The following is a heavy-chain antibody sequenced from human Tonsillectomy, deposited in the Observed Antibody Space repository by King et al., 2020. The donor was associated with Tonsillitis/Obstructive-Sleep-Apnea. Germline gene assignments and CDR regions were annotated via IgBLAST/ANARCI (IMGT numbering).Heavy chain of an antibody. J-gene: IGHJ3*02. D-gene: IGHD2-2*02. CDR2: ICGDGGST. CDR1: GFTFDDYA. CDR3: AKALEGALCSSGCYKGAFDI. Sequence: VQLVESGGGVVQPGGSLRLSCAASGFTFDDYAMHWVRQAPGKGLEWVSLICGDGGSTYYADSVKGRFTISRDNNKNSLYLQMNSLKTEDTALHYCAKALEGALCSSGCYKGAFDIWGQGTMVTVSS. V-gene: IGHV3-43*02.